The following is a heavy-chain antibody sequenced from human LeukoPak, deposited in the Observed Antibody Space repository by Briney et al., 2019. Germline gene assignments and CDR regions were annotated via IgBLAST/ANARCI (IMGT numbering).Heavy chain of an antibody. D-gene: IGHD3-22*01. J-gene: IGHJ4*02. Sequence: ASVKVSCKASGYTFTGYYMHWVRRAPGQGLEWMGRINPNSGGTNYAQKFQGRVTMTRDTSISTAYMELSRLRSDDTAVYYCASPHYYDSSSFDYWGQGTLVTVSS. CDR3: ASPHYYDSSSFDY. V-gene: IGHV1-2*06. CDR2: INPNSGGT. CDR1: GYTFTGYY.